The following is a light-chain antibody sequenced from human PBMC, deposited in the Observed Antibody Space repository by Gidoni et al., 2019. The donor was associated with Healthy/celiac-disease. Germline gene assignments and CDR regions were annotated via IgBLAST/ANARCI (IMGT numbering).Light chain of an antibody. V-gene: IGKV1-9*01. CDR1: QGISSY. Sequence: IQLTQSPSSLSASVGDRVTITCRASQGISSYFAWYQQKPGKAPKLLIYAASTLQSGVPSRLSGSGSGTDFTRTISSLQPEDFATYYCQQLKSYPQTFXXXTKVEIK. J-gene: IGKJ1*01. CDR3: QQLKSYPQT. CDR2: AAS.